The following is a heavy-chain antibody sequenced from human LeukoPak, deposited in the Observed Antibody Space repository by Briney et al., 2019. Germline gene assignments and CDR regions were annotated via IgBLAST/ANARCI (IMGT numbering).Heavy chain of an antibody. D-gene: IGHD6-13*01. CDR1: GFTVSSNY. J-gene: IGHJ5*02. Sequence: GGSLRLSCAASGFTVSSNYMSWVRQAPGKGLEWVSYISSSGSTIYYADSVKGRFTISRDNAKNSLYLQMNSLRAEDTAVYYCARGDGSSWYLGWFDPWGQGTLVTVSS. CDR2: ISSSGSTI. V-gene: IGHV3-11*01. CDR3: ARGDGSSWYLGWFDP.